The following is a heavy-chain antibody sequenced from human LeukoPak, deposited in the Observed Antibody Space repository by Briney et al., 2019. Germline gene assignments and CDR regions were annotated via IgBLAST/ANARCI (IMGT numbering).Heavy chain of an antibody. Sequence: GGSLRLSCAASGFTFSNAWMSWVRQAPGKGLEWVGRIKSKTDGGTTDYAAPVKGGFTISRDDSKNTLYLQMNSLKTEDTAVYYCTTTYSSSWSEYFQHWGQGTLVTVSS. D-gene: IGHD6-13*01. J-gene: IGHJ1*01. CDR1: GFTFSNAW. V-gene: IGHV3-15*01. CDR3: TTTYSSSWSEYFQH. CDR2: IKSKTDGGTT.